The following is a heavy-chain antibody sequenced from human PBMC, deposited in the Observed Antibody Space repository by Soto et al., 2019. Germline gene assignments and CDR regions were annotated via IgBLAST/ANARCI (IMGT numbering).Heavy chain of an antibody. CDR3: TRDFEGLGY. CDR2: IHTDGTT. D-gene: IGHD3-16*01. J-gene: IGHJ4*02. CDR1: GFTFSNYR. Sequence: EVQLVESGGGLVQPGGSLTLSCAASGFTFSNYRMHWVRQGPGKGLVWVSSIHTDGTTNYVDSVKGRFTISRDNAKNTLYLQFNSLRAEDTAVYYCTRDFEGLGYWGRGTLVTVSS. V-gene: IGHV3-74*01.